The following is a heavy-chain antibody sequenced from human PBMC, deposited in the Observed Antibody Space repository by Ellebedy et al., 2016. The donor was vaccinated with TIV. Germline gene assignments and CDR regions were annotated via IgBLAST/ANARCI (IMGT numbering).Heavy chain of an antibody. J-gene: IGHJ4*02. Sequence: GGSLRLXXAASGFTVNNNYKTWVRQAPGKGLEWVSFIYNDGRINYADSVKGRFTISRHNSKNTLYLQMNSLRAEDTAVYYCARASVGGGFDYWGQGTLVTVSS. CDR3: ARASVGGGFDY. D-gene: IGHD3-16*01. CDR2: IYNDGRI. V-gene: IGHV3-53*01. CDR1: GFTVNNNY.